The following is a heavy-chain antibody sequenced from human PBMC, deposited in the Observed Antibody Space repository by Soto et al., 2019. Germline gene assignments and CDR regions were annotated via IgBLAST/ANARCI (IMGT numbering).Heavy chain of an antibody. Sequence: QAQVVQSGAEVRKPGSSVKLSCKASEGTFNSYAIAWVRQAPGQGLEWMGGIIPYYNTLNYAQKFQDRVTITADDSTNTVYMELSSLRSADTAVYFCASGASRWYPYFFDSWAQRTLVPVSS. V-gene: IGHV1-69*01. J-gene: IGHJ4*02. CDR2: IIPYYNTL. CDR1: EGTFNSYA. D-gene: IGHD6-13*01. CDR3: ASGASRWYPYFFDS.